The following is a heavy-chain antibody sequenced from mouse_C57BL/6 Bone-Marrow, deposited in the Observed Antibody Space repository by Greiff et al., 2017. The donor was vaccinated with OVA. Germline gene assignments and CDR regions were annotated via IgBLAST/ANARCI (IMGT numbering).Heavy chain of an antibody. CDR2: INPSDGDT. V-gene: IGHV1-74*01. CDR3: ATPPYDYSSWFAD. J-gene: IGHJ3*01. D-gene: IGHD2-4*01. Sequence: QVQLQQPGAELVKPGASVKVSCKASGYTFTGYCMHWVKQRPGQGLEWIGRINPSDGDTNYNQKFKGKATLPVDKSSSTAYMQLSSLTSEDSAVYYCATPPYDYSSWFADWGKGTLVTVSA. CDR1: GYTFTGYC.